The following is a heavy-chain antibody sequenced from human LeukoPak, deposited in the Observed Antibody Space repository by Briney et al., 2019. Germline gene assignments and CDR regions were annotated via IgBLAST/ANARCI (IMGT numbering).Heavy chain of an antibody. CDR1: GGTFTSYD. CDR2: MNPNSGNT. J-gene: IGHJ5*02. V-gene: IGHV1-8*01. D-gene: IGHD3-9*01. CDR3: ARDPIYDTADNNWFDP. Sequence: ASVKVSCKPSGGTFTSYDINWVRQATGQGLEWMGWMNPNSGNTGYAQKFQGRVTMTRNTSISTAYMELSSLRSEDTAVYYCARDPIYDTADNNWFDPWGQGTLVTVSS.